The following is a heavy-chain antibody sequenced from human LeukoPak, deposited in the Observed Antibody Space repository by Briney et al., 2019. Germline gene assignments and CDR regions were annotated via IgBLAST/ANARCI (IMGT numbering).Heavy chain of an antibody. CDR1: GGSISSGGYY. CDR2: IYHSGST. V-gene: IGHV4-30-2*01. CDR3: ARVYDYVWGSYRTGSYYFDY. D-gene: IGHD3-16*02. Sequence: SQTLSLTCTVSGGSISSGGYYWSWIRQPPGKGLEWIGYIYHSGSTYYNPSLKSRVTISVDRSKNQFSLKLSSVTAADTAVYYCARVYDYVWGSYRTGSYYFDYWGQGTLVTVSS. J-gene: IGHJ4*02.